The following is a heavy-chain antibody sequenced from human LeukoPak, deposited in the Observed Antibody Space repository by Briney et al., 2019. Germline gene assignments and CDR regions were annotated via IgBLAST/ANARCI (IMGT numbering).Heavy chain of an antibody. J-gene: IGHJ6*02. Sequence: SETLSLTCTVSGGSISSSSYYWGWLRQPPGTGLEWVGSIYYSGSTYYNPSLKSRVTISVDTSKNQFSLKLSSVTAADTAVYYCARLQGGYYYYGMDVWGQGTTVTVSS. CDR3: ARLQGGYYYYGMDV. CDR2: IYYSGST. V-gene: IGHV4-39*01. CDR1: GGSISSSSYY.